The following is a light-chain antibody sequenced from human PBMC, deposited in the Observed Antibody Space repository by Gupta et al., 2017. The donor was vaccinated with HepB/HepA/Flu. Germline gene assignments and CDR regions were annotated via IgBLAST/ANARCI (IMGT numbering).Light chain of an antibody. Sequence: DIVLTQSPANLSLSPGDRATLSCRASQSVTSALAWYQQKPGQAPRLLIYDASNRATGIPGRFSGSGSGTDFTLTISSLEPEDFAVYYCQERSNWPRLTFGPGTKLDIK. CDR1: QSVTSA. CDR2: DAS. V-gene: IGKV3-11*01. J-gene: IGKJ3*01. CDR3: QERSNWPRLT.